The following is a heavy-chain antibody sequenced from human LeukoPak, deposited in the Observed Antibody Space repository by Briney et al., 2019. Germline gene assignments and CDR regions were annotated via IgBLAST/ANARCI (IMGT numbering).Heavy chain of an antibody. D-gene: IGHD3-16*01. CDR1: GFTFSSYG. J-gene: IGHJ4*02. Sequence: GGSLRLSCAASGFTFSSYGMHWARHAPGKGLEWVAFIRYDGSNKYYAHSVKGRFTISRDNSKNTLYLQMNSLRAEDTAVYYCEKDNLDGLFWGDFDYWAREPWSPSPQ. CDR2: IRYDGSNK. V-gene: IGHV3-30*02. CDR3: EKDNLDGLFWGDFDY.